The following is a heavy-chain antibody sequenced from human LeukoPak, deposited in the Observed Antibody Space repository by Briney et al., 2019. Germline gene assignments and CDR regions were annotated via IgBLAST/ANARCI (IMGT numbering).Heavy chain of an antibody. CDR2: INSNSAAI. CDR1: GFTLSSYS. D-gene: IGHD6-19*01. CDR3: ARFETIEVADVDY. J-gene: IGHJ4*02. V-gene: IGHV3-21*01. Sequence: GGSLRLSCAVFGFTLSSYSMNWVCQAPGKGLDWVSSINSNSAAILYADSVRGRFTISRDNAKDSLFLQMNSLRAEDTAVYYCARFETIEVADVDYWGQGTLVTVSS.